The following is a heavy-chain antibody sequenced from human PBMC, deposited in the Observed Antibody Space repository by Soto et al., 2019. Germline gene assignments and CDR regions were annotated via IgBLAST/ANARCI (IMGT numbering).Heavy chain of an antibody. Sequence: EVQLVESGGGLVKPEGSLRLSCAASGFTFSHAWVSWVRQAPGKGLEWVGRIKSKSDGGTTNYAAPVKGRFTISRDDSTPTLYLQMNSLKTDDTAVYYCTTVYCSGGRCYSGTVDYWGQGTLVTVSS. D-gene: IGHD2-15*01. J-gene: IGHJ4*02. V-gene: IGHV3-15*01. CDR1: GFTFSHAW. CDR3: TTVYCSGGRCYSGTVDY. CDR2: IKSKSDGGTT.